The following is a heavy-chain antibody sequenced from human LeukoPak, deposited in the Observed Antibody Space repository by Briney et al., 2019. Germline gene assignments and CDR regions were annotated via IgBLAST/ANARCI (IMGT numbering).Heavy chain of an antibody. CDR1: GFNFNSYT. J-gene: IGHJ4*02. CDR2: ILASGSPT. Sequence: GGSLRLSCAASGFNFNSYTMNWVRQAPGKGLQWVANILASGSPTYYADSVKGRFTISRDNSKNTLYLQMNSLRAEDTAVYYCAKDHGPVLRYFDWLLSYWGQGTLVTVSS. V-gene: IGHV3-NL1*01. CDR3: AKDHGPVLRYFDWLLSY. D-gene: IGHD3-9*01.